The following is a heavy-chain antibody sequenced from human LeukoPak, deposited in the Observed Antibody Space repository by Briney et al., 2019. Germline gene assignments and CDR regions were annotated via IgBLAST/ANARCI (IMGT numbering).Heavy chain of an antibody. CDR1: GFSFNESY. J-gene: IGHJ4*02. CDR2: ISGRSYSM. V-gene: IGHV3-11*01. CDR3: ARGKRRFDS. Sequence: GGSLRLSCGASGFSFNESYMTWIRQAPGKGLEWVAYISGRSYSMYYADSVKGRFTISRDNARNSLYHHMNSLRADDTAVYYCARGKRRFDSWGQGTLVTVSS.